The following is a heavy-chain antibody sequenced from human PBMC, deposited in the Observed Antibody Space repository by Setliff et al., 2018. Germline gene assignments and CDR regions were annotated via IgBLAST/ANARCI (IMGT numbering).Heavy chain of an antibody. Sequence: TLSLTCTVSGASINSGTYYWAWIRQPPGKGLEWIGRIHYSGTTYYNASLKSRVTMSVDTSKNQFSLKLSSVTAADTAVYYCARDRSYYDSSGYYDYAFDIWGQGTMVTVSS. J-gene: IGHJ3*02. V-gene: IGHV4-39*07. CDR3: ARDRSYYDSSGYYDYAFDI. CDR2: IHYSGTT. D-gene: IGHD3-22*01. CDR1: GASINSGTYY.